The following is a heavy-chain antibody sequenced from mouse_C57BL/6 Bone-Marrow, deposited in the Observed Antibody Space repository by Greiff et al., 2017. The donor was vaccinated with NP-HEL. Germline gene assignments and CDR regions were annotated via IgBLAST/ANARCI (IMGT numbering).Heavy chain of an antibody. CDR3: ARYPPYYCGSDALDY. CDR2: IYPGDGDT. CDR1: GYAFSSSW. D-gene: IGHD1-1*01. V-gene: IGHV1-82*01. Sequence: QVQLQQSGPELVKPGASVKISCKASGYAFSSSWMNWVKQRPGKGLEWIGRIYPGDGDTNYNGKFKGKATLTADKSSSTAYMQLSSLTSEDSAVYFCARYPPYYCGSDALDYWGQGTSVTVSS. J-gene: IGHJ4*01.